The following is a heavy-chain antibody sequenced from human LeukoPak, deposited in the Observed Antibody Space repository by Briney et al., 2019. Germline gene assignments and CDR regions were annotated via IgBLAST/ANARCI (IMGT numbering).Heavy chain of an antibody. D-gene: IGHD3-22*01. V-gene: IGHV5-51*01. CDR3: ARLGRPNYYDSSGYYCAY. J-gene: IGHJ4*02. Sequence: GESLEISCKGSGYSFTSYWIGWVRQMPGKGLGWIGIIFPGDSDTRYSLSFQCQVTISADKSISTAYLQWRSLKASDTAMYYCARLGRPNYYDSSGYYCAYWGQGTLVTVSS. CDR2: IFPGDSDT. CDR1: GYSFTSYW.